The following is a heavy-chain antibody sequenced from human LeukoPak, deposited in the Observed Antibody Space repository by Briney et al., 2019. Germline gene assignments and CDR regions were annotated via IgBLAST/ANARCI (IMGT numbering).Heavy chain of an antibody. D-gene: IGHD2-15*01. J-gene: IGHJ4*02. Sequence: GGSLRLSCVASGFIFSNAWMSWVRQAPGKGLEWVGRIKSKTDGGTTDYAAPVKGRFTISRDDSKNTLYLQMNSLKIEDTDVYFCTTDGRFGRFDYWGRGTLVTVSS. CDR1: GFIFSNAW. CDR3: TTDGRFGRFDY. CDR2: IKSKTDGGTT. V-gene: IGHV3-15*01.